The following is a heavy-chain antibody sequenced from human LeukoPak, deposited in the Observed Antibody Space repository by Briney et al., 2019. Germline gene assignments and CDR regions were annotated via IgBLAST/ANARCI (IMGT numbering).Heavy chain of an antibody. CDR3: ARDLRQQLVNNWFDP. CDR2: IYYGGST. CDR1: GGSISRYY. V-gene: IGHV4-59*01. Sequence: SETLSLTCTVSGGSISRYYWNWFRQPPGKGLEWIGYIYYGGSTNYNPSLKSRVTISIDMSKNQFSLKLYSVTTADTAVYYCARDLRQQLVNNWFDPWGQGTLVTVSS. J-gene: IGHJ5*02. D-gene: IGHD6-13*01.